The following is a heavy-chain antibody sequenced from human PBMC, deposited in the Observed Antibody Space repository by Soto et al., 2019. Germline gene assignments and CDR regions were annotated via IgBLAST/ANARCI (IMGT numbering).Heavy chain of an antibody. D-gene: IGHD6-6*01. CDR1: GFTLSGYA. CDR3: ARRARPDFYYMAV. CDR2: ISSNGVGT. Sequence: EVQLAESGGGLAQPGGSLRLSCAASGFTLSGYAMDCVRQAPGKGLEYVSGISSNGVGTYYANSVQGRFTITRDNSKNTVYLQMGSRRPADMAVYYCARRARPDFYYMAVWGKGTMVTVSS. V-gene: IGHV3-64*01. J-gene: IGHJ6*03.